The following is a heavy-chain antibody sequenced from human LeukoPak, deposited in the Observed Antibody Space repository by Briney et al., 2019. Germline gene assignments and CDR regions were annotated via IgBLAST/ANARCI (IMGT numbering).Heavy chain of an antibody. J-gene: IGHJ4*02. CDR3: AREATYYFDY. CDR2: ISYDGNNK. Sequence: GGSLRLSCVASRFNFRNYGMHWVRQAPGKGLEWVAVISYDGNNKYYADSVKGRFTVSRDNSKNTLYLQMNSLRAEDTAVYYCAREATYYFDYWGQGTLVTVSS. D-gene: IGHD1-26*01. CDR1: RFNFRNYG. V-gene: IGHV3-30*03.